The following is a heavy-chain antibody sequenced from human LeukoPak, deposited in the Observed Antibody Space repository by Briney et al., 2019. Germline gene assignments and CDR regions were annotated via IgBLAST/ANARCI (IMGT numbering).Heavy chain of an antibody. J-gene: IGHJ4*02. CDR3: ARDVTVAGYFDY. D-gene: IGHD6-19*01. V-gene: IGHV3-21*01. Sequence: GGSLRLSCAASGFTFSSYSMNWVRQAPGKGLEWVSSISSSSSYIYYADSVKGRFTISRDNAKNSLYLQMNSLRAEDTAVYYCARDVTVAGYFDYWGQGTLVTVSS. CDR1: GFTFSSYS. CDR2: ISSSSSYI.